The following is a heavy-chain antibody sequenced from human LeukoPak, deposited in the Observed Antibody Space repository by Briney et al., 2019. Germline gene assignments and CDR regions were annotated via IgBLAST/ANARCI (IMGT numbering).Heavy chain of an antibody. CDR2: IYSSGNT. V-gene: IGHV4-39*01. CDR1: GGSISTTNYY. Sequence: SETLSLTCTVSGGSISTTNYYWGWIRQPPGRDLEWIGSIYSSGNTYYNPFLESRVTISVDTSKNQLSLKLTSATAADTSVYYCARHSGLRSPFDPWGQGTLVTVSS. CDR3: ARHSGLRSPFDP. J-gene: IGHJ5*02. D-gene: IGHD3-3*01.